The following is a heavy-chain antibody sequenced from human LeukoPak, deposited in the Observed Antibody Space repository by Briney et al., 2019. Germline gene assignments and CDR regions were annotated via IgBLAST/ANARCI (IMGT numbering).Heavy chain of an antibody. Sequence: SETLSLTCTVSVCSISAYYWSWIRQPPGKGLEWIGYIYYSGSTNYNPSLKSRVTMSVDTSKNQFSLKLTSVTAADTAVYYCARNYRNYIMDYWGQGTLVTVSS. CDR1: VCSISAYY. D-gene: IGHD4-11*01. CDR2: IYYSGST. J-gene: IGHJ4*02. CDR3: ARNYRNYIMDY. V-gene: IGHV4-59*01.